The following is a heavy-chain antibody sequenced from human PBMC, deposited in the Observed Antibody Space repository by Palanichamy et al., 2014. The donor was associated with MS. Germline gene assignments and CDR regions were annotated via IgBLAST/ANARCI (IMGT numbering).Heavy chain of an antibody. CDR3: AKDVGGPTWHSFGMDV. CDR2: ISYDGVNK. Sequence: QGQLVESGGGVVQPGGSLRLSCVASGSTFSNYGMHWVRQAPGEGLEWLGVISYDGVNKNYGDSVKGRLAISRGNSKNTVYLEMKSLRPEDTALYYCAKDVGGPTWHSFGMDVWGQGTTVTVSS. V-gene: IGHV3-30*18. D-gene: IGHD3-16*01. J-gene: IGHJ6*02. CDR1: GSTFSNYG.